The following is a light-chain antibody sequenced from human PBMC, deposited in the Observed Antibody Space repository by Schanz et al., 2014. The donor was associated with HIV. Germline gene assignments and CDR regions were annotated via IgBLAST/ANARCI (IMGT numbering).Light chain of an antibody. CDR2: NTY. V-gene: IGLV1-44*01. Sequence: QSVLTQPPSASGTPGQRVTISCSVSRSNIGSNAVNWFQQLPGTAPTLLIYNTYHRPSGVPDRFSGSNSGSSASLAISGLQSEDEADYYCAAWDDSLSGLWVFGGGTKLTVL. CDR3: AAWDDSLSGLWV. CDR1: RSNIGSNA. J-gene: IGLJ3*02.